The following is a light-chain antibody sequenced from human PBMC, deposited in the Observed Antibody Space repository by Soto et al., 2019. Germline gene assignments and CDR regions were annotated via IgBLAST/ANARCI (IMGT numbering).Light chain of an antibody. Sequence: QSVLTQPASVSGSPGQSITISCTRTSSDVGGYHFVSWYQQHPGKAPKLMIYDVRNRPSGVSNRFSGSKSVNSASLTISGLQAEDEADYYCSSYSSISTYVFGTGTKLTVL. CDR1: SSDVGGYHF. CDR3: SSYSSISTYV. J-gene: IGLJ1*01. V-gene: IGLV2-14*01. CDR2: DVR.